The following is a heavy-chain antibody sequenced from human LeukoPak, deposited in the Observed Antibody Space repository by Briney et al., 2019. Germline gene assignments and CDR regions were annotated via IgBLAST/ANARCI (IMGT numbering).Heavy chain of an antibody. Sequence: GASVKVSCKASGYTFTGQYLHWVRQAPGQGLEWMGWITPNSGGTNYAQKFQGRVTMTRDTSISTAYMELSRLRSDDTAIYYCATGSGTYSPDYWGQGTLVAVSS. CDR1: GYTFTGQY. CDR3: ATGSGTYSPDY. V-gene: IGHV1-2*02. CDR2: ITPNSGGT. D-gene: IGHD3-10*01. J-gene: IGHJ4*02.